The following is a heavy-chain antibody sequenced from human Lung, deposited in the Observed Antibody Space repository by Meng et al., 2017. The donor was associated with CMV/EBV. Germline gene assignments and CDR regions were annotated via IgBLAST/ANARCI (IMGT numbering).Heavy chain of an antibody. V-gene: IGHV3-23*03. CDR2: IYSGGRST. D-gene: IGHD2-2*02. J-gene: IGHJ4*02. CDR1: GFTFSDFA. CDR3: AKMYCGTTSCYIFDF. Sequence: SXAASGFTFSDFAMSWVRQAPGKGLEWVSVIYSGGRSTSYADSVKGRFTISRDNSKNTLYLQMNRLRADDTAVYYCAKMYCGTTSCYIFDFWGLGXLVTVSS.